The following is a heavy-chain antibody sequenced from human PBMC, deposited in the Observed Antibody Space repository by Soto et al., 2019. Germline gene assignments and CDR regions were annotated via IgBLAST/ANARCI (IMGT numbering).Heavy chain of an antibody. J-gene: IGHJ6*02. CDR3: ARAYLGRLPRRADYYYAMDA. CDR2: LGAADDP. D-gene: IGHD1-26*01. V-gene: IGHV3-13*05. CDR1: GFTFRDYD. Sequence: EVKLVESGGGSVQPGESLRLSCAASGFTFRDYDMHWVCQPTGKGLEWVSGLGAADDPYYIASVKGRFSVSRDNAQNSLYLQMNNLRVEDTAVYFCARAYLGRLPRRADYYYAMDAWGRGTTVTVSS.